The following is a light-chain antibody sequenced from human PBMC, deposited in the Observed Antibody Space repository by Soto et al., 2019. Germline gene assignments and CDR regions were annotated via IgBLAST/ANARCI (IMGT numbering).Light chain of an antibody. J-gene: IGLJ3*02. CDR3: QSYESSTPWV. CDR2: EDN. V-gene: IGLV6-57*03. Sequence: NFMLTQPHSVAESPGKTGTISCTRSSGSIASNYVQWYQQRPGSAPTTVIYEDNQRPSGVPDRFSCSIDSSSNSASLTISGLKTEDEAEYYCQSYESSTPWVFGGGTKLTVL. CDR1: SGSIASNY.